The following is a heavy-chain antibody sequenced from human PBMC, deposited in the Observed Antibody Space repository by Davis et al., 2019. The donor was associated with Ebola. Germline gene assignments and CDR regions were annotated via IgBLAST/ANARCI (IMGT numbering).Heavy chain of an antibody. J-gene: IGHJ6*02. Sequence: PGGSLRLSCAASGFTFSSYEMNWVRQAPGKGLEWVSYISSSGSTIYYADSVKGRFTISRDNAKNSLYLQMNSLRDEDTAVYYCARDGDSSGPGSYCYYGMDVWGQGTTVTVSS. CDR2: ISSSGSTI. D-gene: IGHD6-19*01. CDR1: GFTFSSYE. CDR3: ARDGDSSGPGSYCYYGMDV. V-gene: IGHV3-48*03.